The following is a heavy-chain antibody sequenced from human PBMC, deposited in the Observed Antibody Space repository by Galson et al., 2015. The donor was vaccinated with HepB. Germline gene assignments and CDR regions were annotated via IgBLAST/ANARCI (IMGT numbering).Heavy chain of an antibody. Sequence: SLRLSCAASGFTFSDYYMSWLRQAPGKGLEWVSYISSSSSCTNYADSVKGRFTISRDNAKNSLYLQMNSLRAEDTAVYYCARSRRYYYDSSGRYYYYGMDVWGQGTTVTVSS. CDR1: GFTFSDYY. CDR3: ARSRRYYYDSSGRYYYYGMDV. CDR2: ISSSSSCT. J-gene: IGHJ6*02. D-gene: IGHD3-22*01. V-gene: IGHV3-11*06.